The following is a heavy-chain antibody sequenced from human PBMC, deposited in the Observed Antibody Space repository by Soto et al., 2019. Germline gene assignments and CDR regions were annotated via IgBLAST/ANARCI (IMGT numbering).Heavy chain of an antibody. CDR1: GGSISSGGYY. CDR3: ARLSSSGWPIDS. V-gene: IGHV4-31*03. CDR2: TYYSENT. D-gene: IGHD6-19*01. J-gene: IGHJ4*02. Sequence: SETLSLTCTASGGSISSGGYYWNWIRQHPGKGLEWIGYTYYSENTYYNPSLNSRITISADTSKNQFSLKLSSVTAADTAVCYCARLSSSGWPIDSWGQGTLVTVSS.